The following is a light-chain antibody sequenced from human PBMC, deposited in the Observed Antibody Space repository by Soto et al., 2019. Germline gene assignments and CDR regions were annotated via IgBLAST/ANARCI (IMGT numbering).Light chain of an antibody. J-gene: IGKJ2*01. CDR2: GAS. V-gene: IGKV3D-15*01. Sequence: EIVMTQSPVTLSVSPGERATLSCRASESVSSNVAWYQQKPGQPPRLLIYGASARATGVPARFSGRGSGTAFTLTISSLVSDDFAVYYCQQYDQWPPYTFGQGTKLDI. CDR1: ESVSSN. CDR3: QQYDQWPPYT.